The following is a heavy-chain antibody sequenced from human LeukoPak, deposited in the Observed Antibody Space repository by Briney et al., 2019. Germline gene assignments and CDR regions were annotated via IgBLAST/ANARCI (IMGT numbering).Heavy chain of an antibody. V-gene: IGHV4-59*01. D-gene: IGHD1-26*01. CDR1: GGSISSYY. J-gene: IGHJ5*02. CDR2: IYYSGST. Sequence: SETLSLTCTVSGGSISSYYWSWIRQPPGKGLEWIGYIYYSGSTNYNPSLKSRVTISVDTSKNQFSLKLSSVTAADTAVYYCARSEEEGAIFLAPGGWFDPWGQGTLVTVSS. CDR3: ARSEEEGAIFLAPGGWFDP.